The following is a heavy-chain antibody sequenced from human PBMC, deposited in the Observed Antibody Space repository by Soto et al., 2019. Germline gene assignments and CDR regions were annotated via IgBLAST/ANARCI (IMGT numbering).Heavy chain of an antibody. V-gene: IGHV3-9*01. Sequence: EVPLVESGGGLVQPGRSLRLSCAASGFTFDDYAMHWVRQAPGKGLEWVSGISWNSGSIGYADSVKGRFTISRDNAKNSLYLQMNSLRAEDTALYYCAKDKGSGTYYNTPFDYWGQGTLVTVSS. CDR2: ISWNSGSI. J-gene: IGHJ4*02. CDR3: AKDKGSGTYYNTPFDY. D-gene: IGHD3-10*01. CDR1: GFTFDDYA.